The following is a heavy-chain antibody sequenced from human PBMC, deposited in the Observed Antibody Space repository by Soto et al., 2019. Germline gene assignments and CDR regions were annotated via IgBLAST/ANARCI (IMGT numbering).Heavy chain of an antibody. Sequence: SGSLALGRAVSGGTVSSSSYDVGWIRQPPGKGLEWIGSIYYSGSTYYNPSLKSRVTISVDTSKNQFSLKLSSVTAADTVVYYCAKHDSRGWYSPFAYWGQGTLVTVSP. CDR3: AKHDSRGWYSPFAY. CDR2: IYYSGST. V-gene: IGHV4-39*01. D-gene: IGHD6-19*01. J-gene: IGHJ4*02. CDR1: GGTVSSSSYD.